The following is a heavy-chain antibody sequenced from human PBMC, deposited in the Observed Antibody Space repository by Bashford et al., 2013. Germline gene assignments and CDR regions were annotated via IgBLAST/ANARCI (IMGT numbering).Heavy chain of an antibody. J-gene: IGHJ4*02. CDR3: AREGFLDY. Sequence: VRQAPGKGLEWVANMNQDGSEKNYVDSVKGRFTISRDNAKNSLYLQMNSLRAEDTAVYYCAREGFLDYWGQGTLVTVSS. CDR2: MNQDGSEK. V-gene: IGHV3-7*01.